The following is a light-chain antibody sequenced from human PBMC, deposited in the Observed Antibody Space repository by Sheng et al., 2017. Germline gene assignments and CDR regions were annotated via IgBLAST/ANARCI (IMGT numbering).Light chain of an antibody. J-gene: IGLJ3*02. CDR1: SGSIASNY. V-gene: IGLV6-57*01. CDR2: EDD. CDR3: QSYDSNNHRVV. Sequence: NFMLTQPHSVSESPGKTVTISCTRSSGSIASNYVQWYQQRPGSSPTTVIYEDDQRPSGVPDRFSGSIDSSSNSAFLTISGLKTEDEADFYCQSYDSNNHRVVFGGGTQADRR.